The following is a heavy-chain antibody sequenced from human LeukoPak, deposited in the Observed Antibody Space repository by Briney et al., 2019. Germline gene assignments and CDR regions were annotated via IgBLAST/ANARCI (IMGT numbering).Heavy chain of an antibody. D-gene: IGHD2-21*01. CDR1: GGSISSGGYS. J-gene: IGHJ4*02. CDR2: IYHSGST. V-gene: IGHV4-30-2*01. CDR3: ARAHSHSYYFDY. Sequence: SQTLSLTCAVSGGSISSGGYSWSWIPQPPGKGLEGVGYIYHSGSTYYNPSLKSRVTISVDRSKNQFSLKLSSVTAADTAVYYCARAHSHSYYFDYWGQGTLVTVPS.